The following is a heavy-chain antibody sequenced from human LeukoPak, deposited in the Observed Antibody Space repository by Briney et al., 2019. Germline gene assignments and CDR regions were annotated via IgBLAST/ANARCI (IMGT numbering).Heavy chain of an antibody. CDR2: ISGSGSAI. J-gene: IGHJ5*02. CDR3: AKMWGYNNWFDP. CDR1: GFTFSSYE. Sequence: GGSLRLSCAASGFTFSSYEMNWVRQAPGKGLEWVSYISGSGSAIYYADSVKGRFTISRDNSKNTLYLQMNSLRAEDTAVYYCAKMWGYNNWFDPWGQGTLVTVSS. V-gene: IGHV3-48*03. D-gene: IGHD5-24*01.